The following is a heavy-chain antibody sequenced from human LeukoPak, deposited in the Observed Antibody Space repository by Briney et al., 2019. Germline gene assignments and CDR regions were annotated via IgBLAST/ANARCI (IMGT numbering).Heavy chain of an antibody. CDR1: GGTFSSYA. D-gene: IGHD3-10*01. Sequence: SVKVSCKASGGTFSSYATSWVRQAPGQGLEWMGGIIPIFGTANYAQKFQGRVTMTRDTSISTAYMELSRLRSDDTAVYYCARDRITMVRGVIGWFDPWGQGTLVTVSS. CDR3: ARDRITMVRGVIGWFDP. J-gene: IGHJ5*02. V-gene: IGHV1-69*05. CDR2: IIPIFGTA.